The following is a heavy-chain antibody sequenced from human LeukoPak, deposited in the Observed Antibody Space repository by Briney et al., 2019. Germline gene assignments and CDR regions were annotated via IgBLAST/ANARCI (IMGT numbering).Heavy chain of an antibody. Sequence: GGSLRLSCAASGFTFSSYEMNWVHQAPGKGLESVSYISSSGSTIYYADSVMGRFTISRDNAKNSLYLQMNSLRAEDTAVYYCAQEGYGSGSYDGWGQGTLVTVSS. J-gene: IGHJ4*02. CDR2: ISSSGSTI. CDR3: AQEGYGSGSYDG. CDR1: GFTFSSYE. V-gene: IGHV3-48*03. D-gene: IGHD3-10*01.